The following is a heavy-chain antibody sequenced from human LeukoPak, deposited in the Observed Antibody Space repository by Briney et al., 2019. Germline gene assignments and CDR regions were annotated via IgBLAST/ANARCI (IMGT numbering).Heavy chain of an antibody. Sequence: GGSLRLSCAASGFTFHDFAMSWVRQAPGKGLEWVSCVNWNGDGTGYADSVEGRFTISRDNAKNSLYLQMNSLRVDDTALYYCARLGGPDYYFYYYMDVWGKGTTVTVSS. V-gene: IGHV3-20*04. CDR2: VNWNGDGT. CDR1: GFTFHDFA. J-gene: IGHJ6*03. D-gene: IGHD1-26*01. CDR3: ARLGGPDYYFYYYMDV.